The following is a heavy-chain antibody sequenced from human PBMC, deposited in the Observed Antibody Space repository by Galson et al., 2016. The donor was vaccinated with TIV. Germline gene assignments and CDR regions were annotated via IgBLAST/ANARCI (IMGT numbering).Heavy chain of an antibody. D-gene: IGHD5-12*01. CDR1: DSW. V-gene: IGHV5-51*03. CDR3: AAWRPGGWLDP. J-gene: IGHJ5*02. Sequence: QSGAEVKKPGGSLNISCKGSDSWVAWVRQKPGRGPEYMGVIYPRDSDTRYSPSFEGQVTISVDKSFTTAYLQWTSLKASDSAIYFCAAWRPGGWLDPWGQGTQVIVSS. CDR2: IYPRDSDT.